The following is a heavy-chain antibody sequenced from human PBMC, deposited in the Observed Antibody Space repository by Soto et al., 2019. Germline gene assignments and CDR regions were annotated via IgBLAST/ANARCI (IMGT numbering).Heavy chain of an antibody. CDR3: AKFTYYYGSGSYLGYFDY. Sequence: GGSLRLSCAASGFTFSSYGMHWVRQAPGKGLEWVAVISYDGSNKYYADSVKGRFTISRDNSKNTLYLQMNSLRAEDTAVYYCAKFTYYYGSGSYLGYFDYWGQGTLVTVSS. D-gene: IGHD3-10*01. CDR1: GFTFSSYG. V-gene: IGHV3-30*18. J-gene: IGHJ4*02. CDR2: ISYDGSNK.